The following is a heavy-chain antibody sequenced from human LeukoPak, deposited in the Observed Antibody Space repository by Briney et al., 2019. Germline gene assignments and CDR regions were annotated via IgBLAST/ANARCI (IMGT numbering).Heavy chain of an antibody. J-gene: IGHJ6*02. CDR2: TSSDGSDK. Sequence: GGSLRLSCAASGLRFSSFALHWVRQAPGKGLEWVAITSSDGSDKYYADSMKGRFTISRDNSKNTLYLQMNTLRAEDTAVYYCARDQNYYGLDVWGQGTTVTVSS. CDR1: GLRFSSFA. CDR3: ARDQNYYGLDV. V-gene: IGHV3-30-3*01.